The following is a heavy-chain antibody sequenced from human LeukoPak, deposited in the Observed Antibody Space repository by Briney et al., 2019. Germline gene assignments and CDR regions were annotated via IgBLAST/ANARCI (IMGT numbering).Heavy chain of an antibody. CDR1: GGSVSSGSYY. J-gene: IGHJ4*02. D-gene: IGHD4-11*01. Sequence: PSETLSLTCTVSGGSVSSGSYYWSWIRQPPGKGLEWIGYIYYSGSTNYNPSLKGRVTISVDTSKNQFPLKLSSVTAADTAVYYCARGTDTVTSPPDYWGQGTLVTVSS. CDR3: ARGTDTVTSPPDY. CDR2: IYYSGST. V-gene: IGHV4-61*01.